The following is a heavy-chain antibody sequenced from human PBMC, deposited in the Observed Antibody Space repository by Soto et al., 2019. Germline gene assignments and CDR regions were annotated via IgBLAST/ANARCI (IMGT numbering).Heavy chain of an antibody. CDR2: IYYSGFT. V-gene: IGHV4-59*06. J-gene: IGHJ6*02. CDR1: GGTLTTYF. Sequence: SETLSLTCNVAGGTLTTYFWSWIRQPPGKGLEWIGYIYYSGFTSYNPSLKSRVTISVDTSKNQFSLKLSSVTAADTAVYYCARDIVLVPFFFGYYGMDVWGQGTTVTVSS. D-gene: IGHD2-2*01. CDR3: ARDIVLVPFFFGYYGMDV.